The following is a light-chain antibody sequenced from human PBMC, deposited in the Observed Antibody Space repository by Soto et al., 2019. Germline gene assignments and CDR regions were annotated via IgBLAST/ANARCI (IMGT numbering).Light chain of an antibody. J-gene: IGKJ5*01. CDR3: QQYSKWPIT. CDR1: QSITNY. CDR2: GIS. Sequence: EIVLTQSPATLSLSPGEGATLSCRARQSITNYLAWYQQHPGQPPRLLIYGISTRATGIPARFSGSGSGTEFSLTISSLQSEDFAVYYCQQYSKWPITFGQGTRLEIK. V-gene: IGKV3-15*01.